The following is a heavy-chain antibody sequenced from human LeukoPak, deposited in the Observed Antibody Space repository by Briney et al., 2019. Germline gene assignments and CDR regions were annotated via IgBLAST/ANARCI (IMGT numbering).Heavy chain of an antibody. CDR2: ISYAGNNE. CDR3: AKVESSGWYSIDY. V-gene: IGHV3-30*18. Sequence: PGGTLRLSCAASGFTFSSYVMHWVRQAPGKGLEWAAVISYAGNNEYYADSVKGRFTISRDNSKNTLYLQMNSLRAEDTAVYYCAKVESSGWYSIDYWGQGTLVTVSS. CDR1: GFTFSSYV. D-gene: IGHD6-19*01. J-gene: IGHJ4*02.